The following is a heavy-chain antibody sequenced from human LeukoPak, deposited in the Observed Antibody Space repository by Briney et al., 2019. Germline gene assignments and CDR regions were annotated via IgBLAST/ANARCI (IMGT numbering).Heavy chain of an antibody. D-gene: IGHD3-16*02. CDR1: GFTLRSHW. Sequence: PGGSLRLSCVASGFTLRSHWMHWVRQAPGKGLMWVSRINSDGSSTDYADSVKGRFNISRDNAKNTLFLQMSSLRGEDTAVYYCVRNSEEYVRGSYRYADAFDIWGQGTMVTVTS. CDR3: VRNSEEYVRGSYRYADAFDI. V-gene: IGHV3-74*01. J-gene: IGHJ3*02. CDR2: INSDGSST.